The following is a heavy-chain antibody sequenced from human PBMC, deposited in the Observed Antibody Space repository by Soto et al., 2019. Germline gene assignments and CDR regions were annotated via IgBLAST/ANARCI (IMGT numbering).Heavy chain of an antibody. CDR3: ARGWEVVVGANY. V-gene: IGHV1-69*13. D-gene: IGHD2-15*01. Sequence: SVKVSCKASGGTFSSYAISWVRQAPGQGLEWMGGIIPIFGTANYAQKFQGRVTITADESTSTAYMELSSLRSEDTAMYYCARGWEVVVGANYWGQGTLVTVSS. CDR1: GGTFSSYA. J-gene: IGHJ4*02. CDR2: IIPIFGTA.